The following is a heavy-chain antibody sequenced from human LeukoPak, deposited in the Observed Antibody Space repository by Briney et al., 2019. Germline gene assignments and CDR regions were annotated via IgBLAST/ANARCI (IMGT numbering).Heavy chain of an antibody. CDR2: MNPNSGNT. V-gene: IGHV1-8*03. D-gene: IGHD6-6*01. Sequence: ASVKVSCKASGYTFTSYGINWVRQATGHGLEWMGWMNPNSGNTGYAQKFQGRVTITRNTSISTAYMELSSLRSEDTAVYYCARTQRIERYSSSSPLVYWGQGTLVTVSS. CDR1: GYTFTSYG. J-gene: IGHJ4*02. CDR3: ARTQRIERYSSSSPLVY.